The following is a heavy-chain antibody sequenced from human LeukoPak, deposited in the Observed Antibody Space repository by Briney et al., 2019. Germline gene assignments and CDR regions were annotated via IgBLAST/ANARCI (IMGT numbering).Heavy chain of an antibody. D-gene: IGHD7-27*01. CDR1: EYTFTGYY. V-gene: IGHV1-2*06. CDR2: INPNSGGT. J-gene: IGHJ4*02. CDR3: ARADWGSGIYYSDY. Sequence: GASVKVSCKASEYTFTGYYMHWVRQAPGQGLEWMGRINPNSGGTNYAQKFQGRVTMTRDTSISTAYMELSGLRSDDTAVYYCARADWGSGIYYSDYWGQGALVTVSS.